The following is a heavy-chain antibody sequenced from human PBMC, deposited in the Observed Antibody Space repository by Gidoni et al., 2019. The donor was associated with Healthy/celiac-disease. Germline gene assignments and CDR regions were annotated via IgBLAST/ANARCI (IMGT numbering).Heavy chain of an antibody. D-gene: IGHD4-17*01. CDR2: ISGSGGST. CDR3: AKDTYGDYSYFDY. V-gene: IGHV3-23*01. J-gene: IGHJ4*02. CDR1: GFTFSSYA. Sequence: EVQLLESGGGLVQPGGSLRLSCPAPGFTFSSYAISWVRQAPGKGLEWVSAISGSGGSTYYADSVKGRFTISRDNSKNTLYLQMNSLRAEDTAVYYCAKDTYGDYSYFDYWGQGTLVTVSS.